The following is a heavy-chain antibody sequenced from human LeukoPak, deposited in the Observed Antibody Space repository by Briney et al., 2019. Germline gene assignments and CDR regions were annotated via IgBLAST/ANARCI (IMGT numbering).Heavy chain of an antibody. Sequence: SVKVSCKASGGTFSSYAISWVRQAPGQGLEWMGRIIPILGIANYAQKFQGRVTITADKSTSTAYMELSSLRSEDTAVYYCARARGYLGYCSSTSCLRDPWGQGTLVTVSS. CDR3: ARARGYLGYCSSTSCLRDP. CDR1: GGTFSSYA. J-gene: IGHJ5*02. V-gene: IGHV1-69*04. D-gene: IGHD2-2*01. CDR2: IIPILGIA.